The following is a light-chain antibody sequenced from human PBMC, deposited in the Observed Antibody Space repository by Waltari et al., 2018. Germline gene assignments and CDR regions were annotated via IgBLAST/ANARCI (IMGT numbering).Light chain of an antibody. V-gene: IGLV1-51*01. Sequence: QSVLTQPPSVSAAPGQKVTISCSGSSSNIGNYFVSWYHQLPGATPKLLIYDDNKRPSGIPDRFSASKAGTSATLDITGLQIGDEADYYCATWDNSLTAVVFGGGTKLTVL. CDR1: SSNIGNYF. CDR3: ATWDNSLTAVV. CDR2: DDN. J-gene: IGLJ3*02.